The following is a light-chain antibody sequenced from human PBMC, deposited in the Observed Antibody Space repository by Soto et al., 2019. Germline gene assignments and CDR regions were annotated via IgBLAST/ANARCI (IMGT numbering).Light chain of an antibody. CDR1: QGVSSN. J-gene: IGKJ1*01. CDR3: QQYNNWPWT. Sequence: ERGMTQSPATLSVSPWERASLYSRASQGVSSNLAWYQQKPGQAPTLVIYGASARATGIPARFSGSGSGTEFTLTISSLQSEDFAVYYCQQYNNWPWTFGQGSKVDIK. V-gene: IGKV3-15*01. CDR2: GAS.